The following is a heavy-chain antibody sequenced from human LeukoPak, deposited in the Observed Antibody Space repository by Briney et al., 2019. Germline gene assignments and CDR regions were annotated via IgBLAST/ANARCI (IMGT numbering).Heavy chain of an antibody. CDR3: ARGLNPPFDY. Sequence: SQTLSLTCTVSGGSIHSGGYYWSWIRQHPGKGLEWIGYIYYSGSTYYNPSLKSRATISVDTSKNQFSLKLSSVTAADTAVYYCARGLNPPFDYWGQGTLVTVSS. J-gene: IGHJ4*02. CDR1: GGSIHSGGYY. CDR2: IYYSGST. V-gene: IGHV4-31*03.